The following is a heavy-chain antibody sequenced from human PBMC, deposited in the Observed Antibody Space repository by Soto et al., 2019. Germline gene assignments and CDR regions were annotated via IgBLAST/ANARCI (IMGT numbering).Heavy chain of an antibody. V-gene: IGHV3-23*01. D-gene: IGHD3-22*01. CDR2: ISANDVGT. CDR3: AKPDSSGYLYYFEY. CDR1: GFTLRNYA. Sequence: PGGSLRLSCDASGFTLRNYAMTWIRQAPGKGLEWVSLISANDVGTYYAESVKTRFTISRDNSKNTLYLQMNSLRAEDTAVYYCAKPDSSGYLYYFEYWGQGTLVTVSS. J-gene: IGHJ4*02.